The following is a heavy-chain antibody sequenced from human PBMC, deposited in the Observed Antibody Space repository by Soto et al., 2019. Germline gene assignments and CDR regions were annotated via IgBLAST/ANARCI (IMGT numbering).Heavy chain of an antibody. D-gene: IGHD3-9*01. Sequence: ASVKVSCKASGFTFTSSAVQWVRQARGQRLEWRGWIVVGSGNTNYAQKFQERVTITRDMSTSTAYMELGSLRDEDTAVYYCAAVVLRYFHWFGGFDYSYYGMNVWGQGTKVTVSS. CDR1: GFTFTSSA. V-gene: IGHV1-58*01. CDR3: AAVVLRYFHWFGGFDYSYYGMNV. CDR2: IVVGSGNT. J-gene: IGHJ6*02.